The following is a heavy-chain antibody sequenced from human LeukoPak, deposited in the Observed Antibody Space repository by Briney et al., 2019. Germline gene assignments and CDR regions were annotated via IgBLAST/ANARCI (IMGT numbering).Heavy chain of an antibody. CDR2: IDGGSASI. J-gene: IGHJ4*02. D-gene: IGHD5-24*01. CDR3: AKRGDGPNYDY. CDR1: GSTFSTYS. V-gene: IGHV3-23*01. Sequence: PGGSLRLSCAASGSTFSTYSMSWVRQAPGKGLEWVSAIDGGSASIYYADSVKGRFTISRDNSKNTLYLQMNSLRAEDTAVYYCAKRGDGPNYDYWGQGTLVTVSS.